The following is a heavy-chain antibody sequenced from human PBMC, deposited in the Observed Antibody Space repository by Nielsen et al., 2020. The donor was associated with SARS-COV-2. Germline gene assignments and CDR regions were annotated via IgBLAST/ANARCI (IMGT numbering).Heavy chain of an antibody. Sequence: GESLKISCAASGFTFSSYSMNWVRQAPGKGLEWVSSISSSSSYIYYADSVKGRFTISRDNSKNTLYLQMNSLRAEDTAVYYCAKGGDVWGQGTTVTVSS. J-gene: IGHJ6*02. CDR2: ISSSSSYI. CDR3: AKGGDV. CDR1: GFTFSSYS. V-gene: IGHV3-21*04.